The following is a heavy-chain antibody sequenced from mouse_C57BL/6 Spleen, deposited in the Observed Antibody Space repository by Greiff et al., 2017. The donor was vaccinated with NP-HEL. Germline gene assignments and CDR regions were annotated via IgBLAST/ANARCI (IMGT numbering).Heavy chain of an antibody. V-gene: IGHV5-17*01. CDR3: ASPGAY. Sequence: EVLLVESGGGLVKPGGSLKLSCAASGFTFSDYGMHWVRQAPEKGLEWVAYISSGSSTIYYADTVKGRFTISRDNAKNTLFLQLTSRRSEDTAMYYCASPGAYWGQGTLVTVSA. J-gene: IGHJ3*01. CDR2: ISSGSSTI. CDR1: GFTFSDYG.